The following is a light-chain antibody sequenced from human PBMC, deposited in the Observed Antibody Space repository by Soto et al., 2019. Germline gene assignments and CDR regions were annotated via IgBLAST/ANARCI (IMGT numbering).Light chain of an antibody. J-gene: IGKJ1*01. Sequence: EIVLTQSPGTLSLSPGERATLSCRASQTVYHGYLAWYQQKPGQAPRLLIYGASSRATGIQDRFSGSESGTDFTLTIRRLEPEDFAVYYCKQYVSSPRTFGQGTKVDI. CDR2: GAS. V-gene: IGKV3-20*01. CDR3: KQYVSSPRT. CDR1: QTVYHGY.